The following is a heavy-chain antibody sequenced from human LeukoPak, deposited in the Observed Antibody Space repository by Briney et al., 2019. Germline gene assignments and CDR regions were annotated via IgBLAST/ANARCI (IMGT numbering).Heavy chain of an antibody. CDR2: GDYSGGK. Sequence: PSETLSLTCTVSGDSFSSVTDYWAWIRQPPGKGLEWIASGDYSGGKYYNPSLESRVAISTDMPKSQLSLKLTSVTGADTAVYYCAGERGEEYSSGWYKTNFFDNWGQGIRVTVSS. CDR1: GDSFSSVTDY. D-gene: IGHD6-19*01. V-gene: IGHV4-39*07. CDR3: AGERGEEYSSGWYKTNFFDN. J-gene: IGHJ4*02.